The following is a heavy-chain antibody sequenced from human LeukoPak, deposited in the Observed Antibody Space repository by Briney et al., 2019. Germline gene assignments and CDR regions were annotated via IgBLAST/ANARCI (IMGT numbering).Heavy chain of an antibody. CDR2: IHYTGST. D-gene: IGHD5-18*01. Sequence: SETLSLTCAVSGGSISSISSNNWAWIRQPPGKGLELIAAIHYTGSTYYNPSLMSRVTISVDTSKNQFSLKLNSLTATDTAVYYCARLPTGYPNWFDTWGQGILVTVSS. J-gene: IGHJ5*02. CDR3: ARLPTGYPNWFDT. CDR1: GGSISSISSNN. V-gene: IGHV4-39*01.